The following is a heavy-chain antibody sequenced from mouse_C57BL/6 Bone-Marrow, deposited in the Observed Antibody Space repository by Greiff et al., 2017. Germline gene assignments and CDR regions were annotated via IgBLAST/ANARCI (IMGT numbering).Heavy chain of an antibody. D-gene: IGHD2-4*01. CDR2: INPNNGGT. J-gene: IGHJ2*01. V-gene: IGHV1-18*01. Sequence: EVQLQQSGPELVKPGASVKIPCKASGFTFTDYNMDWAKQSHGKSLEWIGDINPNNGGTIYNQKFKGKATLTVDKSSSTAYMELRSLTSEDTAVYYCARGIYYDYLYYLDDWGQGTTLTVSS. CDR3: ARGIYYDYLYYLDD. CDR1: GFTFTDYN.